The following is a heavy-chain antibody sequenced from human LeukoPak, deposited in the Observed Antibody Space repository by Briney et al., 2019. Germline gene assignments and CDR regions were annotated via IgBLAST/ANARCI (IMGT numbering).Heavy chain of an antibody. D-gene: IGHD5-18*01. Sequence: GSLRLSCAASGFSFSSYGMHWVRQAPGKGLEWVAVISYVGSKKFYTDSVKGRFTISRDSFKDTLYLQMSSLRAEDTAVYYCAKEILTYSTFDSWGQGTLVTVSS. CDR3: AKEILTYSTFDS. CDR1: GFSFSSYG. V-gene: IGHV3-30*18. CDR2: ISYVGSKK. J-gene: IGHJ4*02.